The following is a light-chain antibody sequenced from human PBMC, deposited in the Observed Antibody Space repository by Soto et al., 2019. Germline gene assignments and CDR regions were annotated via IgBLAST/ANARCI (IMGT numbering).Light chain of an antibody. V-gene: IGLV4-69*01. CDR3: QTWGTGIQVV. CDR1: SGHSSYA. CDR2: INSDGSH. J-gene: IGLJ2*01. Sequence: QSVLTQSPSASASLGASVKLTCTLSSGHSSYAIAWHQQQPEKGPRYLMKINSDGSHSKGDGIPDRFSGSSSGAERYLTISSLQSEDEADYYCQTWGTGIQVVFGGGTKLTVL.